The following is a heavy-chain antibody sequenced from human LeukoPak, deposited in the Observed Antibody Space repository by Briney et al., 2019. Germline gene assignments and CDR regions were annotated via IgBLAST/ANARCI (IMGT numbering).Heavy chain of an antibody. V-gene: IGHV3-7*01. J-gene: IGHJ5*02. CDR2: IKEDGSEK. D-gene: IGHD3-10*01. Sequence: GGSLRLSCVASGFTFSVYWRSWVRQAPGKGLEWVANIKEDGSEKYYVDSVKGRFTISRDNAKNSLYLQMSSLRAEDTAVYYCARGGSWFAPWGQGTLVTVSS. CDR1: GFTFSVYW. CDR3: ARGGSWFAP.